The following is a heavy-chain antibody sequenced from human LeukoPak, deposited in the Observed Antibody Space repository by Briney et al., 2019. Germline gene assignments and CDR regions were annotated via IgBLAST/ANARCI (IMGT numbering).Heavy chain of an antibody. CDR1: GSSINNNF. D-gene: IGHD3-22*01. J-gene: IGHJ4*01. CDR3: ARHRDYYDT. CDR2: IYSSGSA. V-gene: IGHV4-59*08. Sequence: PSETLSLTCTVSGSSINNNFWTWIRQPPGKGLEWIGYIYSSGSANYNPSLKSRVIISGDTSKNQISLRLTSVTAADTAMYFCARHRDYYDTWGHGTRVNVSS.